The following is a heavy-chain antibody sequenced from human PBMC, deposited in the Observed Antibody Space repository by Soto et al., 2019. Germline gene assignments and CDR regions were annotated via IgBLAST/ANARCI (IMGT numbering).Heavy chain of an antibody. J-gene: IGHJ6*02. Sequence: SVKVSCKASGGTFSSYAISWVRQAPGQGLEWMGGIIPIFGTANYAQKFQGRVTITADESTSTAYMELSSLRSEDTAVYYCARGYCSGGSCYEVFYYYYGMDVWGQGTTVTVSS. CDR2: IIPIFGTA. CDR3: ARGYCSGGSCYEVFYYYYGMDV. V-gene: IGHV1-69*13. D-gene: IGHD2-15*01. CDR1: GGTFSSYA.